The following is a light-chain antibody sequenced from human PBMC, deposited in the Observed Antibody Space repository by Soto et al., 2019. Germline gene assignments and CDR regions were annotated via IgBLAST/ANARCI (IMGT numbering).Light chain of an antibody. Sequence: DIQMTQSPSTLSASVGDRVTITCRASQGISSGLVWYQQKPGKAPKLLIYDASSLESGVPSRFSGSGSGTEFTLTISSLQPDDFATYYCQQYNSYWTFGQGTKVEIK. J-gene: IGKJ1*01. CDR2: DAS. V-gene: IGKV1-5*01. CDR3: QQYNSYWT. CDR1: QGISSG.